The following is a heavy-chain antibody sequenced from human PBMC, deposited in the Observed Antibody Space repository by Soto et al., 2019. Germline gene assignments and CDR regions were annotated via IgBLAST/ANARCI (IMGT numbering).Heavy chain of an antibody. Sequence: QVQLQESGPGLVKPSQTLSLTCTVSGGSISSGGYYWSWIRQHPGKGLEWIGYIYYSGSTYYNPSLKSRVTISVDTSKNQFSLKLSSVTAADTAVYYCVRVGYCSGGSCYLIRFDPWGQGTLVTVSS. D-gene: IGHD2-15*01. CDR2: IYYSGST. J-gene: IGHJ5*02. CDR3: VRVGYCSGGSCYLIRFDP. CDR1: GGSISSGGYY. V-gene: IGHV4-31*03.